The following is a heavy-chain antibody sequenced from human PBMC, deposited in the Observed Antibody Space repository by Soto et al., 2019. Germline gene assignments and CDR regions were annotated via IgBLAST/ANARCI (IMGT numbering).Heavy chain of an antibody. CDR1: GGTFSSYA. V-gene: IGHV1-69*06. CDR3: ARGLQLSHPLLYWFDP. D-gene: IGHD5-18*01. Sequence: QVQLVQSGAEVKKPGSSVKVSCKASGGTFSSYAISWVRQAPGQGLEWMGGIIAIFGTANYAQKFQGRVTITADKSTSTAYMELSSLRSEDTAVYYCARGLQLSHPLLYWFDPWGQGTLVTVSS. J-gene: IGHJ5*02. CDR2: IIAIFGTA.